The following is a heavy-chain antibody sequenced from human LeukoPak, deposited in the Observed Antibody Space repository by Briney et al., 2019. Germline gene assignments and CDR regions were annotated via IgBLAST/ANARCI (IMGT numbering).Heavy chain of an antibody. Sequence: SETLSLTCTVSGGSISSYCWSWIRQPAGKGLEWIGRIYTSGSTNYNPSLKSRVTMSVDTSKNQFSLKLSSVTAADTAVYYCARDSSGYPWGWFDPWGQGTLVTVSS. CDR3: ARDSSGYPWGWFDP. J-gene: IGHJ5*02. V-gene: IGHV4-4*07. D-gene: IGHD3-22*01. CDR1: GGSISSYC. CDR2: IYTSGST.